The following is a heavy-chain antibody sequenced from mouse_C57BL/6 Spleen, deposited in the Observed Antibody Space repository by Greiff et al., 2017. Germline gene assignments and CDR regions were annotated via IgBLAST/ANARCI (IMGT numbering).Heavy chain of an antibody. CDR1: GYTFTDYY. V-gene: IGHV1-26*01. D-gene: IGHD1-1*01. Sequence: EVQLQQSGPELVKPGASVKISCKASGYTFTDYYMNWVKQSHGKSLEWIGDINPNNGGTSYNQKFKGKATLTVDKSSSTAYMELRSLTSEDSAVYYCARFYGRPYYAMDYWGQGTSVTVSS. CDR2: INPNNGGT. J-gene: IGHJ4*01. CDR3: ARFYGRPYYAMDY.